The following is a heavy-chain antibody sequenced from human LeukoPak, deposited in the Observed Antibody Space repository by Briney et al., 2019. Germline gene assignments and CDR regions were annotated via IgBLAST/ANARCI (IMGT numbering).Heavy chain of an antibody. CDR3: IAGGGAKGFDY. CDR2: ISLDGRNE. J-gene: IGHJ4*02. CDR1: GFTFSNYG. Sequence: PGGSLGLSCAASGFTFSNYGMHWVRQGPGKGLEWVAAISLDGRNEFCADSVRGRFTISRDNSKNTLYLQLATLRDEDTAVYYCIAGGGAKGFDYWGQGALVTVSS. D-gene: IGHD3-16*01. V-gene: IGHV3-30*03.